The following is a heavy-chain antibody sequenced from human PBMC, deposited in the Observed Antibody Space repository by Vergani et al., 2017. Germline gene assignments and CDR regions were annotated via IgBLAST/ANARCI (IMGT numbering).Heavy chain of an antibody. D-gene: IGHD1-26*01. CDR3: ARDSAAPVGATTAE. Sequence: QVQLVQSGAEVKKPGSSVKVSCKASGGTFSSYAISWVRQAPGQGLEWMGRIIPILGTANYAQKFQGRVTMTADESTSTADMELSSLRSEDTAVYYGARDSAAPVGATTAEWGQGTLVTVSS. CDR1: GGTFSSYA. V-gene: IGHV1-69*11. J-gene: IGHJ4*02. CDR2: IIPILGTA.